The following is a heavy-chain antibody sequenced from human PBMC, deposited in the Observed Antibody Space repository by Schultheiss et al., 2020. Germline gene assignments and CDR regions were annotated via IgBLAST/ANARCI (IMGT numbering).Heavy chain of an antibody. Sequence: GGSLRLSCAASGFTFSYYYMSWIRQAPGKGLEWVSAISGSGGSTYYADSVKGRFTISRDNSKNTLYLQMNSLRAEDTAVYYCAKQRGDGAYYPFDYWGQGALVTVSS. V-gene: IGHV3-23*01. CDR3: AKQRGDGAYYPFDY. J-gene: IGHJ4*02. CDR2: ISGSGGST. D-gene: IGHD1-26*01. CDR1: GFTFSYYY.